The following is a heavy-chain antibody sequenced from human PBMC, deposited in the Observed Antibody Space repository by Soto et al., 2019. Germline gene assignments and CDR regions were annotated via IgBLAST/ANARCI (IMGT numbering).Heavy chain of an antibody. V-gene: IGHV4-39*01. D-gene: IGHD2-15*01. CDR2: IYYSGST. CDR3: GGNKLLTHIGVDY. CDR1: GGSISSSSYY. J-gene: IGHJ4*02. Sequence: SETLSLTCTVSGGSISSSSYYWGWIRQPPGKGLEWIGSIYYSGSTYYKPSLKSRVTISVDTSKNQFSLKLSSVTAADTAVYYCGGNKLLTHIGVDYWGQGTLVTVSS.